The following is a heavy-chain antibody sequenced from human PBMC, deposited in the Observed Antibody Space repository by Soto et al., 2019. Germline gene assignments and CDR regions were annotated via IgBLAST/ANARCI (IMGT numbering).Heavy chain of an antibody. CDR3: ARGSGLSKINNIWSGTTYYYYGMDG. D-gene: IGHD3-3*01. CDR2: IHYSGNT. V-gene: IGHV4-59*01. Sequence: SETLSLTCTVSGGSISNYYWSWIRQPPGKGLEWIGYIHYSGNTNYNPSLKSRVTISVDTSKKQFPLKLSSVTAADTAVYYCARGSGLSKINNIWSGTTYYYYGMDGWGQGTTVTVSS. CDR1: GGSISNYY. J-gene: IGHJ6*02.